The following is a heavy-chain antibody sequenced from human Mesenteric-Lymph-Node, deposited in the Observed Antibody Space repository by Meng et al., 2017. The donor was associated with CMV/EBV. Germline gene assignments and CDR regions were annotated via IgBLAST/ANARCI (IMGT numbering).Heavy chain of an antibody. V-gene: IGHV3-48*03. CDR2: ISSSGSTI. CDR1: GFTFSSYE. J-gene: IGHJ6*02. Sequence: GGSLRLSCAASGFTFSSYEMNWVRQAPGKGLEWVSYISSSGSTIYYADSVKGRFTISRDNAKNSLYLQMNSLRAEDTAVYYCARDSRLGYYYYYGMDVWGQGTTVTVSS. CDR3: ARDSRLGYYYYYGMDV.